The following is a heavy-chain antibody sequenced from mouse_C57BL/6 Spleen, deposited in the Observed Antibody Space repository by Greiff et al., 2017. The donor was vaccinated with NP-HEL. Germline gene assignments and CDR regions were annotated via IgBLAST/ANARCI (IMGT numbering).Heavy chain of an antibody. J-gene: IGHJ2*01. CDR2: IWTGGGT. V-gene: IGHV2-9-1*01. D-gene: IGHD3-3*01. CDR1: GFSLTSYA. CDR3: ARSGSFLGENYCDY. Sequence: VMLVESGPGLVAPSQSLSITCTVSGFSLTSYAISWVRQPPGKGLEWLGVIWTGGGTNYNSALKSRLSISKDNSKSQVFLQMNSLQTDDTARYYCARSGSFLGENYCDYWGQGTTLTVSS.